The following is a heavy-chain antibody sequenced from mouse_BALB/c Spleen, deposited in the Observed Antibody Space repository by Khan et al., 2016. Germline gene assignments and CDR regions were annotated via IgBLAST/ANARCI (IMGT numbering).Heavy chain of an antibody. CDR3: ARSSAY. CDR2: IQYSGTT. CDR1: GYSITSGYN. V-gene: IGHV3-1*02. J-gene: IGHJ3*01. Sequence: EVQLQESGPDLVKPSQSLSLTCTVTGYSITSGYNWHWIRQFPGNTLEWLGYIQYSGTTHYNPSLTSRISITRDTSKNQFFLQLNSVTTEDTATYYCARSSAYWGQGTLVTVSA.